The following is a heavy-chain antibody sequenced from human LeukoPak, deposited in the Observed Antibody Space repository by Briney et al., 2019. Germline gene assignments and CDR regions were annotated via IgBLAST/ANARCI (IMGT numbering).Heavy chain of an antibody. J-gene: IGHJ6*03. Sequence: PSETLSLTCTVAGGSISSYYWSWIRQPPGKGLGWIGYIYYSGSTNYNPSLKSRVTISVDTSKNQFSLKLSSVTAADTAVYYCARRGYMDVWGKGTTVTVSS. D-gene: IGHD3-10*01. CDR2: IYYSGST. V-gene: IGHV4-59*01. CDR1: GGSISSYY. CDR3: ARRGYMDV.